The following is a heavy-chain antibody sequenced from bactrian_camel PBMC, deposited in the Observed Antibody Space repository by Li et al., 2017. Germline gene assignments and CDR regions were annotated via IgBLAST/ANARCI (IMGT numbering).Heavy chain of an antibody. J-gene: IGHJ6*01. CDR2: IESDGST. V-gene: IGHV3S9*01. CDR1: RWSYTSHC. CDR3: AAGLRGWGATCRRTADFHY. Sequence: QLVESGGGSVQAGGSLRLSCVSSRWSYTSHCMGWFRQIPDKEREGVAGIESDGSTSYADSVKGRFTVSQDSAKNILYLQMHSLKPEDTAMYYCAAGLRGWGATCRRTADFHYWGQGTQVTVS. D-gene: IGHD5*01.